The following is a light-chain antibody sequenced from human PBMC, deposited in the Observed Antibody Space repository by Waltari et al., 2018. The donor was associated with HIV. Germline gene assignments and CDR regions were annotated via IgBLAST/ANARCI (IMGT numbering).Light chain of an antibody. CDR1: QSVLYSTNNKNY. CDR3: QQYYRTPHT. J-gene: IGKJ2*01. V-gene: IGKV4-1*01. Sequence: DIVMTQSPDSLAVSLGERATINCKSSQSVLYSTNNKNYLAWYQQKPRQPPKLLIYLASTRESGVPDRVSGSGSGTDFTLTISSLQAEDVAVYYCQQYYRTPHTFGQGTKLEIK. CDR2: LAS.